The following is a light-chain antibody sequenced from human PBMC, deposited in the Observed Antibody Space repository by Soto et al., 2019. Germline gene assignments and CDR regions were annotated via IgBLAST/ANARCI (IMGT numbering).Light chain of an antibody. CDR1: QSVSSGN. Sequence: VLTQSPVTLSLSQGQRATLSCRASQSVSSGNLAWYQQKPGQAPRLLIYLASNRAAGVPARFSGSGSGTDFTLTISDVEPEDFAVYYCPQRQSRPRTFGQGTKVDI. CDR3: PQRQSRPRT. J-gene: IGKJ1*01. V-gene: IGKV3-11*01. CDR2: LAS.